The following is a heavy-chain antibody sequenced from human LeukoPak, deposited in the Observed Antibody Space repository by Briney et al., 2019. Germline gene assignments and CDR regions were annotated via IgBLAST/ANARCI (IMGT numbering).Heavy chain of an antibody. Sequence: PGGSLRLSCAASGFTFSNFAMTWVRQAPGKGLEGVSGISGSGGGTYYADSVKGRFSISRDNSKNTLYLQMNSLRAEDTAVYYCAKGGRWDYYDSSHWGQGTMVTVSS. J-gene: IGHJ3*01. CDR2: ISGSGGGT. V-gene: IGHV3-23*01. CDR1: GFTFSNFA. D-gene: IGHD3-22*01. CDR3: AKGGRWDYYDSSH.